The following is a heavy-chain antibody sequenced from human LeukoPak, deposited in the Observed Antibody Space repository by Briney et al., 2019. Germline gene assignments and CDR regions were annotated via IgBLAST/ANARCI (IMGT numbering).Heavy chain of an antibody. CDR3: ARDRLRIFGVVTYMFDY. Sequence: GGSLRLSCAASGFTFSDYYMSWIRQAPGKGLEWVSYISSSGSTIYCADSVKGRFTISRDNAKNSLYLQMNSLRAEDTAVYYCARDRLRIFGVVTYMFDYWGQGTLVTVSS. D-gene: IGHD3-3*01. CDR1: GFTFSDYY. CDR2: ISSSGSTI. J-gene: IGHJ4*02. V-gene: IGHV3-11*01.